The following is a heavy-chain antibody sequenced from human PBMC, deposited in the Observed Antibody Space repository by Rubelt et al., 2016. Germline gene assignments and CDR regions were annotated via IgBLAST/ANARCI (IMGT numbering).Heavy chain of an antibody. CDR1: GFTFSSYG. CDR3: AREKKYDFWSGYGGS. V-gene: IGHV3-21*05. CDR2: ISSSSSTI. Sequence: EVQLVESGGGLVKPGGSLRLSCAASGFTFSSYGMHWVRQAPGKGLEWVSYISSSSSTIYYAASVKGRFTIPRDNAKNSLYLQMNSLRAEDTAVYYCAREKKYDFWSGYGGSWGQGTLVTVSS. J-gene: IGHJ4*02. D-gene: IGHD3-3*01.